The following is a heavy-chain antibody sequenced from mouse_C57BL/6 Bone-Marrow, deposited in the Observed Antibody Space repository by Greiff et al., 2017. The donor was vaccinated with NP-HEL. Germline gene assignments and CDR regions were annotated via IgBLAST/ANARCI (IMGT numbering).Heavy chain of an antibody. D-gene: IGHD2-3*01. Sequence: EVQVVESGGGLVKPGGSLKLSCAASGFTFSSYAMSWVRQTPEKRLEWVATISDGGSYTYYPDNVKGRFTISRDNAKNNLYLQMSHLKSEDTAMYYCAREGWLLLSYAMDYWGQGTSVTVSS. CDR3: AREGWLLLSYAMDY. V-gene: IGHV5-4*01. J-gene: IGHJ4*01. CDR2: ISDGGSYT. CDR1: GFTFSSYA.